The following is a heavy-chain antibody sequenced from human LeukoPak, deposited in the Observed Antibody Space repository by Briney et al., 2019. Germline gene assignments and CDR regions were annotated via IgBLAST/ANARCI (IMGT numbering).Heavy chain of an antibody. V-gene: IGHV4-59*01. CDR3: ARVGYGSGSYYPFDYYYMDV. Sequence: PSETLSLTCTLSGGPISNYQRSWIRQPPGKGLEWIGYIYYSGSTNYNPSLKSRVTISVDTSKNQFSLKLSSVTAADTAVYYCARVGYGSGSYYPFDYYYMDVWGKGTTVTVSS. J-gene: IGHJ6*03. CDR1: GGPISNYQ. CDR2: IYYSGST. D-gene: IGHD3-10*01.